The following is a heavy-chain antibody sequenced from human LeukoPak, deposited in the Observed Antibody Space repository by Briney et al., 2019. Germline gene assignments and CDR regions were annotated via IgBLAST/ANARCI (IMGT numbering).Heavy chain of an antibody. CDR1: GGSISSYY. Sequence: SETLSLTCTVSGGSISSYYWSWIRQPPGKGLEWIGYIPYSGSTNYNPSLKSRVTISVDTSKNQFSLELTSVTAADTAVYYCARHSICFDPWGQGTLVTVSS. CDR2: IPYSGST. V-gene: IGHV4-59*08. J-gene: IGHJ5*02. CDR3: ARHSICFDP.